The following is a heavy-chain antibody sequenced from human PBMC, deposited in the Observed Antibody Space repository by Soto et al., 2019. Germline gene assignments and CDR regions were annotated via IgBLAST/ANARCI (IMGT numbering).Heavy chain of an antibody. V-gene: IGHV4-34*01. Sequence: SETLSLTCAVYGGSFSGYYCSWIRQPPGKGLEWIGEINHSGSTNYNPSLKSRVTISVDTSKNQFSLKLSSVTAADTAVYYCARGRGYRYGYKYYYGMDVGGQGTKVTVSS. J-gene: IGHJ6*02. CDR3: ARGRGYRYGYKYYYGMDV. CDR1: GGSFSGYY. D-gene: IGHD5-18*01. CDR2: INHSGST.